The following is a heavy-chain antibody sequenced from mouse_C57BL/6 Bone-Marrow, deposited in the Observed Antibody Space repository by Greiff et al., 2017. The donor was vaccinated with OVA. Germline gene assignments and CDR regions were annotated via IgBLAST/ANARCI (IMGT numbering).Heavy chain of an antibody. Sequence: QVQLKQPGAELVRPGTSVKLSCKASGYTFTSYWMHWVKQRPGQGLEWIGVIDPSDSYTNYNQKFKGKATLTVDTSSSTAYMQLSSLTSDDSAVYYCARDSNYPYWYFDVWGTGTTVTVSS. D-gene: IGHD2-5*01. V-gene: IGHV1-59*01. CDR1: GYTFTSYW. CDR3: ARDSNYPYWYFDV. CDR2: IDPSDSYT. J-gene: IGHJ1*03.